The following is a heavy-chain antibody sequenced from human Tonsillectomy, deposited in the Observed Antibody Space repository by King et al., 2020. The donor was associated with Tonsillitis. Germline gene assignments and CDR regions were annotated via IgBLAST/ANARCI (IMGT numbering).Heavy chain of an antibody. CDR1: GYSFTSYW. V-gene: IGHV5-51*03. CDR3: GXPXXDXXSTSCXRGGFDY. CDR2: IYPGDSDT. D-gene: IGHD2-2*01. Sequence: VQLVESGAEVKKPGESLKISCKGSGYSFTSYWIGWVRQMPGKGLEWMGIIYPGDSDTRYSPSFQVQVTISADKSIGTAYLQGSSLKASDTAMYYCGXPXXDXXSTSCXRGGFDYWGQGTLVTVSS. J-gene: IGHJ4*02.